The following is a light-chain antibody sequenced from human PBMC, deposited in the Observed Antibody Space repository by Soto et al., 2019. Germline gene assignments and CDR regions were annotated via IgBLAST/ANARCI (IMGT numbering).Light chain of an antibody. CDR2: GNT. CDR1: SSNIGTGYD. Sequence: QSVLTQPPSVSGAPGQRVTISCTGSSSNIGTGYDVHWYQQLPGTAPKLLIYGNTNRPSGVPDRFSGSKSGTSASLAITGLQAEDEADYYCQSWHSSLSGVVFGGGTKLTVL. V-gene: IGLV1-40*01. CDR3: QSWHSSLSGVV. J-gene: IGLJ3*02.